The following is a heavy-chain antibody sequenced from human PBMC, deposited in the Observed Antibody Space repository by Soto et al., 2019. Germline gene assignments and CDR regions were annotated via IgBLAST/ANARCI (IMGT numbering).Heavy chain of an antibody. V-gene: IGHV3-74*01. Sequence: EVQLVESGGGSVQPGGSLRLSCAVSGFIFTNYWMHWVRQVPGKGLEWVSRIKSDGSTYYADSVKGRFTLSRDNAKNTVYLQMNSLRAEDTAVYYCARGGYAIYGVDQWGQGTPVTVSS. D-gene: IGHD5-12*01. CDR1: GFIFTNYW. CDR3: ARGGYAIYGVDQ. J-gene: IGHJ4*01. CDR2: IKSDGST.